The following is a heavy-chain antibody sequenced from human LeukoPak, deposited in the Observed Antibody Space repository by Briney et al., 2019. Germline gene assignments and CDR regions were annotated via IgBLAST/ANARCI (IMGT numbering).Heavy chain of an antibody. J-gene: IGHJ4*02. V-gene: IGHV3-66*02. D-gene: IGHD3-10*01. CDR1: GFTVSSNY. CDR3: ARDKYYGSGSYAHFDY. Sequence: GGSLRLSCAASGFTVSSNYMSWVRQAPGKGLEWVSVIYSGGSTYYADSVKGRFTISRDNSKNTLYLQMHSLRAEDTAVYYCARDKYYGSGSYAHFDYWGQGTLVTVSS. CDR2: IYSGGST.